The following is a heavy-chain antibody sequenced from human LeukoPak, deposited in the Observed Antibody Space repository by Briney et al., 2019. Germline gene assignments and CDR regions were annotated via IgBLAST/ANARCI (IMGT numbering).Heavy chain of an antibody. D-gene: IGHD6-19*01. Sequence: PGGSLRLSCAASGFTFSSYGMHWVRQAPGKGLEWVAVIWYDGSNKYYADSVKGRFTISRDNSKNTLYLQMNSLRAEDTAVYYCAKDGRGWRGYFQHWGQGTLVTVSS. CDR3: AKDGRGWRGYFQH. V-gene: IGHV3-33*06. J-gene: IGHJ1*01. CDR1: GFTFSSYG. CDR2: IWYDGSNK.